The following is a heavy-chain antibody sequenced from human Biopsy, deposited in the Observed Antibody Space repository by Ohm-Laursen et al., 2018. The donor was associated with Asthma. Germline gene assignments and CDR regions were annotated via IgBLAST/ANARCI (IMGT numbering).Heavy chain of an antibody. D-gene: IGHD3-9*01. CDR2: VNTGNGDT. J-gene: IGHJ3*01. V-gene: IGHV1-3*04. CDR1: GYNFISFA. CDR3: ARTYYDFLTGQVKDVFGV. Sequence: ASVKVSCKASGYNFISFAIHWVPQAPGPRLEWKGWVNTGNGDTKYSQKFQGRVTITRDTSASTAYMELRSLRSEDTATYYCARTYYDFLTGQVKDVFGVWGQGTMVTVSS.